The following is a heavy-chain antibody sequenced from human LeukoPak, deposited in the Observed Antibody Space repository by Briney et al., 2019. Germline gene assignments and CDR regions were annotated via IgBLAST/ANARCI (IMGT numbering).Heavy chain of an antibody. Sequence: GGSLRLSCAASGFTFSSYWMHWVRQAPGKGLVWVSRLNSDGSFPGYADSVKGRFTNSRDNAKNTLDLQMNSLRAEDTAVYYCARESAGGLVDWGQGTLVTVSS. CDR2: LNSDGSFP. D-gene: IGHD6-13*01. V-gene: IGHV3-74*01. CDR1: GFTFSSYW. CDR3: ARESAGGLVD. J-gene: IGHJ4*02.